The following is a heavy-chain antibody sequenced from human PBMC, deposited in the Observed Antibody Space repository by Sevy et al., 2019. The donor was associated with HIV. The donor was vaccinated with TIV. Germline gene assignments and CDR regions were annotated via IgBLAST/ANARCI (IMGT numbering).Heavy chain of an antibody. Sequence: GGSLRLSCAASGFTFSSYWMSWVRQAPGKGLEWVANIKQDGSEIYYVDSVKGRFTISRANAKNSLYLQMNSLRVDDTAVYYCSRDGQPVATTGIDYWGQGTLVTVSS. D-gene: IGHD5-12*01. V-gene: IGHV3-7*01. CDR1: GFTFSSYW. CDR2: IKQDGSEI. J-gene: IGHJ4*02. CDR3: SRDGQPVATTGIDY.